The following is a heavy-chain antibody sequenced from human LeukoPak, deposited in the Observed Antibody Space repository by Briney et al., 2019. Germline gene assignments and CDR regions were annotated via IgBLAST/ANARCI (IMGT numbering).Heavy chain of an antibody. V-gene: IGHV4-59*01. CDR1: GGSISSYY. D-gene: IGHD2-15*01. CDR3: ARMGSYCSGGSCYFWFDP. CDR2: IYYSGST. J-gene: IGHJ5*02. Sequence: SETLSLTCTVSGGSISSYYWSWIRQPPGKGLEWIGYIYYSGSTNYNPSLKSRVTISVDTSKNQFSLKLSSVTAADTAVYYCARMGSYCSGGSCYFWFDPWGHGTLVTVSS.